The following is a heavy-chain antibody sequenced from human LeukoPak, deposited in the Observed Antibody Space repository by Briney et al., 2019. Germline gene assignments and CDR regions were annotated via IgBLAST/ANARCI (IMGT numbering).Heavy chain of an antibody. D-gene: IGHD3-22*01. V-gene: IGHV3-7*01. CDR2: IKQDGSEK. CDR3: AREGGSSGYYYEDGAFDI. Sequence: GGSLRLSCAASGFTFSSYWMSWVRQAPGTGLEWVANIKQDGSEKYYVDSVKGRFTISRDNAKNSLYLQMNSLRAEDTAVYYCAREGGSSGYYYEDGAFDIWGQGTMVTVSS. CDR1: GFTFSSYW. J-gene: IGHJ3*02.